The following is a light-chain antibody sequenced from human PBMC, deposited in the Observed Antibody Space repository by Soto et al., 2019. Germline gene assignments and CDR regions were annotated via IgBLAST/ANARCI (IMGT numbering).Light chain of an antibody. J-gene: IGKJ3*01. CDR2: DAS. V-gene: IGKV3-11*01. CDR3: QQRSNWP. Sequence: EIVLTQSPATLSLSPGERATLSCRASQSVSSYLAWYQQKPGQAPRLLIYDASNRATGIPARFSGSGSGTDFTLTISSLEPEAFAVYYCQQRSNWPFGPGTKVDIK. CDR1: QSVSSY.